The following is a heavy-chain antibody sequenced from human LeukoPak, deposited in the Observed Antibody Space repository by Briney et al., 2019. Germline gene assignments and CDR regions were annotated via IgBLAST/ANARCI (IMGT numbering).Heavy chain of an antibody. CDR2: IIPLFGTT. Sequence: SVEVSCKTSGGTFSNYGITWVRQAPGQGLEWMGGIIPLFGTTDYSQNFQGRVTITADKSTSTVYMEIRNLRSEDTAVYYCARVADYSGTSMFYFDYWGQGTLVTVSS. CDR3: ARVADYSGTSMFYFDY. V-gene: IGHV1-69*06. J-gene: IGHJ4*02. D-gene: IGHD4-11*01. CDR1: GGTFSNYG.